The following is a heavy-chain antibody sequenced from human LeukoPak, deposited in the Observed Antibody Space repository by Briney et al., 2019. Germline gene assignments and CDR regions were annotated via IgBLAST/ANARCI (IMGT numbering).Heavy chain of an antibody. J-gene: IGHJ4*02. Sequence: ASVKVSCKASGYTFTSYGIGWVRQAPGQGLEWMGWISAYNGNTNYAQKLQGRVTMTTDTSTSTAYMELRSLRSDDTAVYYCARAGRVVPAARTFDYWGQGTLVTVSS. CDR3: ARAGRVVPAARTFDY. CDR1: GYTFTSYG. D-gene: IGHD2-2*01. CDR2: ISAYNGNT. V-gene: IGHV1-18*01.